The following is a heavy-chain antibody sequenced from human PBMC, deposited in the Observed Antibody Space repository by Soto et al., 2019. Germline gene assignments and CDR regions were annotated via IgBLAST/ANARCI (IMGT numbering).Heavy chain of an antibody. CDR3: ARLVIMAYNWFDP. Sequence: SETLSLTCTVSGGSVSSGSYYCSWIRQPPGKGLEWIGYIYYSGSTNYNPSLKSRVTISVDTSKNQFSLKLSSVTAADTAVYYCARLVIMAYNWFDPWGQGTLVTVSS. J-gene: IGHJ5*02. V-gene: IGHV4-61*01. CDR2: IYYSGST. CDR1: GGSVSSGSYY. D-gene: IGHD3-9*01.